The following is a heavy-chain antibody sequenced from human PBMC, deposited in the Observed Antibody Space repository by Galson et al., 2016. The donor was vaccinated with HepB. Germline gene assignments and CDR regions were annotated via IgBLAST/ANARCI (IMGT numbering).Heavy chain of an antibody. V-gene: IGHV3-23*01. CDR2: VGTGHFT. J-gene: IGHJ3*01. CDR3: AREGYSSGHCGAFDL. CDR1: GFTFTDYP. Sequence: SLRLSCATSGFTFTDYPMTWVRQAPGKGLEWVSTVGTGHFTHYADSVKGRFIVSRDNSENTLYLQMNSLRADDTALYFCAREGYSSGHCGAFDLWGRGTVVAVPS. D-gene: IGHD6-19*01.